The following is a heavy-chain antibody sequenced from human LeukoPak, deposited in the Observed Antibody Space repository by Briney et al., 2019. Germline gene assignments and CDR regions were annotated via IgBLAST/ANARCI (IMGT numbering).Heavy chain of an antibody. V-gene: IGHV3-23*01. Sequence: GGSLRLSCAASGITFNSYGMSWVRQAPGKGLEWVSSISSTGGTTYYADSVKGRFTISRDNSKNTLYLQMNSLRAEDTAIYYCAKNGDRGAYCTGGTCYPYFYYYMDVWGKGTTVTI. J-gene: IGHJ6*03. CDR2: ISSTGGTT. D-gene: IGHD2-15*01. CDR1: GITFNSYG. CDR3: AKNGDRGAYCTGGTCYPYFYYYMDV.